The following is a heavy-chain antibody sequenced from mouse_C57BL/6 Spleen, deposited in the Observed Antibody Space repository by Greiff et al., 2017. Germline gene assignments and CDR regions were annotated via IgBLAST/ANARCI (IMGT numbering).Heavy chain of an antibody. Sequence: EVQVVESGGGLVKPGGSLKLSCAASGFTFSDYGMHWVRQAPEKGLEWVAYISSGSSTIYYADTVKGRFTISRDNAKNTLFLQMTSLRSEDTAMYYCARPLSEAWFAYWGQGTLVTVSA. CDR2: ISSGSSTI. CDR3: ARPLSEAWFAY. V-gene: IGHV5-17*01. J-gene: IGHJ3*01. CDR1: GFTFSDYG.